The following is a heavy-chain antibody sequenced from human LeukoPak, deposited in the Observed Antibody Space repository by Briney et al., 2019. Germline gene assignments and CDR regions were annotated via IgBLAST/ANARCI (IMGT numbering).Heavy chain of an antibody. Sequence: GRSLRLSCAASGFTSSSYGMHWVRQAPGKGLEWVAVIWYDGSNKYYADSVKGRFTISRDNSKNTLYLQMNSLRAEDTAVYYCARGGLGPPPNYYYGMDVWGQGTTVTVSS. J-gene: IGHJ6*02. V-gene: IGHV3-33*01. CDR1: GFTSSSYG. D-gene: IGHD3-16*01. CDR2: IWYDGSNK. CDR3: ARGGLGPPPNYYYGMDV.